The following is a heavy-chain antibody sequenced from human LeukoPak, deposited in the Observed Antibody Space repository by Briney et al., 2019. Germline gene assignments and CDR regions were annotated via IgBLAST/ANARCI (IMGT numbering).Heavy chain of an antibody. CDR1: GFTFTSSW. CDR3: VRSLIGADEY. D-gene: IGHD2-8*01. Sequence: GGSLRLSCAVSGFTFTSSWMHWVRQAPGKGLVWVSRMNTDGSITTYADSVKGRFTISRDNAKNTLYLQMHSLRAEDTAVYFCVRSLIGADEYWGQGTLVTVSS. V-gene: IGHV3-74*01. J-gene: IGHJ4*02. CDR2: MNTDGSIT.